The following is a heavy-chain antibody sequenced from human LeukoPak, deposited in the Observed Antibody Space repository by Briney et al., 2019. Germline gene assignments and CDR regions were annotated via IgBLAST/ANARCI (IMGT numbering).Heavy chain of an antibody. Sequence: ASVKVSYKASGYTFTSYAVTWVRQAPGQGLEWVGWINTYTGDTKHAQNLQDRVTVTTDTSTSTAYLELRSLRSDDTAVYYCARSGSWLYMDVWGTGTTVTVSS. CDR1: GYTFTSYA. CDR2: INTYTGDT. CDR3: ARSGSWLYMDV. D-gene: IGHD1-26*01. J-gene: IGHJ6*03. V-gene: IGHV1-18*01.